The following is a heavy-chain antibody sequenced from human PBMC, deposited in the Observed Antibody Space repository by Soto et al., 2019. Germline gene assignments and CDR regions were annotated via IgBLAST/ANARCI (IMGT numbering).Heavy chain of an antibody. CDR3: AKTITTYSGDSRGRGALVGY. CDR1: GFTFSSYG. CDR2: ISSDGKSK. D-gene: IGHD3-22*01. J-gene: IGHJ4*02. V-gene: IGHV3-30*18. Sequence: GGSLRLSCAASGFTFSSYGMHWVRQPPGKGLEWVAVISSDGKSKHYADPVKGRFSISRDNSKNTLSLQMNSLRVEDTAVYYCAKTITTYSGDSRGRGALVGYWGQGTLVTVSS.